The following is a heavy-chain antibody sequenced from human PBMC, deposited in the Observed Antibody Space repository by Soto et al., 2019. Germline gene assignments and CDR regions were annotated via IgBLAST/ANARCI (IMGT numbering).Heavy chain of an antibody. D-gene: IGHD2-15*01. CDR3: ARGRAIVVVVAAKFPFDY. CDR2: INHSGST. CDR1: GGSFSGYY. V-gene: IGHV4-34*01. J-gene: IGHJ4*02. Sequence: PSETLSITCAVYGGSFSGYYWSWIRQPPGKGLEWIGEINHSGSTNYNPSLKSRVTISVDTSKNQFSLKLSSVTAADTAVYYCARGRAIVVVVAAKFPFDYWGQGTLVTVFS.